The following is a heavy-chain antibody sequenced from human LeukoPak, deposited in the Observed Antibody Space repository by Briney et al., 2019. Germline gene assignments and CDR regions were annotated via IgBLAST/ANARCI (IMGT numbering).Heavy chain of an antibody. CDR3: TTERGYTFGHFYFFDS. D-gene: IGHD5-18*01. CDR2: IFYSGNT. Sequence: SETLFLTCTVSGGSISSSSYYWAWIRQPPGKGLEWIGSIFYSGNTYYNPSLKSRVSISIDTSKNQLSLRLSSVTAADTAIYYCTTERGYTFGHFYFFDSWGQGTLVTVSS. CDR1: GGSISSSSYY. J-gene: IGHJ4*02. V-gene: IGHV4-39*01.